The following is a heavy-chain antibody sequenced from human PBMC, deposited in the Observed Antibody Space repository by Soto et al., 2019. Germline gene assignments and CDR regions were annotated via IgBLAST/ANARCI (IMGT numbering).Heavy chain of an antibody. CDR3: ARSGSGSGWL. CDR1: GGSVSSGRYY. J-gene: IGHJ4*02. D-gene: IGHD6-19*01. V-gene: IGHV4-61*01. CDR2: IYYSGST. Sequence: SETLSLTCTVSGGSVSSGRYYWSWIRQPPGKGLEWIGYIYYSGSTKYNPSLKSRVTISVDTSKNQFSLKLRSMTAADTAVYYCARSGSGSGWLGGQGTLVTVSS.